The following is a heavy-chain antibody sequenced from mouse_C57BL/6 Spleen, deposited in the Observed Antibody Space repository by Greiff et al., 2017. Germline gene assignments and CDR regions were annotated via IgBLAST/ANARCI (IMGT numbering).Heavy chain of an antibody. CDR1: GYSITSGYY. V-gene: IGHV3-6*01. D-gene: IGHD4-1*01. CDR2: ISYDDSN. Sequence: EVQLVESGPGLVKPSQSLSLTCSVTGYSITSGYYWNWIRQFPENKLEWMGYISYDDSNNYNPSLKNRIAITRDTSKNQFCLKLNSVTTEDTATCYCARAGTGTRAMDYWGQGTTVTASS. CDR3: ARAGTGTRAMDY. J-gene: IGHJ4*01.